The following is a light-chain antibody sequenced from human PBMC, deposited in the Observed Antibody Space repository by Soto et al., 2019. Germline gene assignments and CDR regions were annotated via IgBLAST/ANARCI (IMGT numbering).Light chain of an antibody. CDR3: CSYAGGSNV. V-gene: IGLV2-11*01. CDR1: RSDVGGYKY. CDR2: DVS. J-gene: IGLJ1*01. Sequence: QSALTQPRSVSGSPGQSVAISCTGSRSDVGGYKYVSWYQQFPGKAPKLIIYDVSRRPSGVPDRFSGSKSGNTASLTISGLQAEDEADYFCCSYAGGSNVFGAGTKLTVL.